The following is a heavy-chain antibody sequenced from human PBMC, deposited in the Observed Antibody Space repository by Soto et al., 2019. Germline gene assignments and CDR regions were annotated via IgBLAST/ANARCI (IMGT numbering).Heavy chain of an antibody. Sequence: EVQLLESGGGLVQPGGSLRLSCAASGFTFISYAMSWVRQAPGKGLEWVSTISGSGGSTYYADSVKGRFTISRDNSKNTLYLQMNSLRAEDPAVYYCARTQGRYFDYWGQGTMVTVSS. J-gene: IGHJ4*02. CDR2: ISGSGGST. D-gene: IGHD3-16*01. CDR3: ARTQGRYFDY. CDR1: GFTFISYA. V-gene: IGHV3-23*01.